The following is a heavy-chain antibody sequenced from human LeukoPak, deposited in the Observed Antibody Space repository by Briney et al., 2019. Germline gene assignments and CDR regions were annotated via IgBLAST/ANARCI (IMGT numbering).Heavy chain of an antibody. Sequence: GGSLRLSCAASGFTFSSYEMNWVRQAPGKGLEWVSYISSSGSTIYYADSVKGRFTISRDNAKNSLYLQMNSLRAEDTAVYYCARVQGHYDILTGKEFYMDVWGKGTTVTISS. D-gene: IGHD3-9*01. J-gene: IGHJ6*03. CDR2: ISSSGSTI. CDR1: GFTFSSYE. V-gene: IGHV3-48*03. CDR3: ARVQGHYDILTGKEFYMDV.